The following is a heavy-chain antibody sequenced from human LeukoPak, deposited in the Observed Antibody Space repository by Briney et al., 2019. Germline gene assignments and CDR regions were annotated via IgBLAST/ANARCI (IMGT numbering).Heavy chain of an antibody. Sequence: ASVKVSDKASRSIFTHYVVHWLRQAPGLRPEWMGWIKAGNGDTKYSKNFQGRLTITSDTSASTVYMELRSLTSEDTALYYCTRDDCGDSCYPGGYWGQGTLVTVSS. CDR3: TRDDCGDSCYPGGY. CDR2: IKAGNGDT. D-gene: IGHD2-21*01. J-gene: IGHJ4*02. V-gene: IGHV1-3*01. CDR1: RSIFTHYV.